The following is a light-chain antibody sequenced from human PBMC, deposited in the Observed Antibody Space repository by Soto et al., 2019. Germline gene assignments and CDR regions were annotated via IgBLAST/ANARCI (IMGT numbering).Light chain of an antibody. CDR1: QSVSNSY. V-gene: IGKV3-20*01. J-gene: IGKJ1*01. Sequence: VITQSPGKLSLPPVGSGNISCSASQSVSNSYLAWYQQKPGQAPRLLMYGASSRATGIPDRFSGSGSGTDFTLTIRRLEPEDFAVYYCQQYGSSPQWTCGQG. CDR3: QQYGSSPQWT. CDR2: GAS.